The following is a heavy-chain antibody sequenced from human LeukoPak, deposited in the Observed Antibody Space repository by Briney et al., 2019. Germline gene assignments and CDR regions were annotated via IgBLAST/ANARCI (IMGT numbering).Heavy chain of an antibody. J-gene: IGHJ4*02. D-gene: IGHD5-18*01. CDR1: GFSLSSYE. CDR3: ARGENNYGYYYFDY. CDR2: IHTSGTTI. V-gene: IGHV3-48*03. Sequence: GGSLRLSCAASGFSLSSYEMYWVRQAPGRGLEWVSYIHTSGTTIYYADSVKGRFTISRDNAKNSLYLQMNSLRAEDTAVYYCARGENNYGYYYFDYWGQGTLVTVSS.